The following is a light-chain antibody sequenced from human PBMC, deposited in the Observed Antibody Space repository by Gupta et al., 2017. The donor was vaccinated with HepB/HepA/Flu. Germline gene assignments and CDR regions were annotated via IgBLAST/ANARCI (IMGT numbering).Light chain of an antibody. J-gene: IGKJ2*02. CDR2: VAS. CDR1: QSISSNY. CDR3: QQYGSSPWT. Sequence: DIVLTQSPGTLSLSPGERATLSCRASQSISSNYLAWYQQKPGQAPRLLIYVASNRATGVPDRFSGGGSGTDFTLTISRLEPEDFAVYYCQQYGSSPWTFGQGTKLEIK. V-gene: IGKV3-20*01.